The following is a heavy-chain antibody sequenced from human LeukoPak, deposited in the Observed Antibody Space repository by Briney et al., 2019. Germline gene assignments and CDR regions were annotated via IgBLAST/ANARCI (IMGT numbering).Heavy chain of an antibody. CDR3: ASGAVVVAATRSYGFDY. CDR2: MNPNSGNT. V-gene: IGHV1-8*01. Sequence: ASVTVSCKASGYTFTSYDINWVRQATGQGLEWMGWMNPNSGNTGYAQKFQGRVTMTRNTSISTAYMELSSLRSEDTAVYYCASGAVVVAATRSYGFDYWGQGTLVTVSS. J-gene: IGHJ4*02. CDR1: GYTFTSYD. D-gene: IGHD2-15*01.